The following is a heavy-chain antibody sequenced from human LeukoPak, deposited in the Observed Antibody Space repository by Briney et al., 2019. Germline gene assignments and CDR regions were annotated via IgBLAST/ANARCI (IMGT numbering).Heavy chain of an antibody. V-gene: IGHV4-34*01. CDR3: ARGPMYYYGSGSTDY. D-gene: IGHD3-10*01. J-gene: IGHJ4*02. CDR2: INHSGST. Sequence: SETLSLTCAVYGGSFSGYYWSWIRQPPGKGLEWIGEINHSGSTNYNPSLKSRVTISVDTSKNQFSLKLSSVTAADTAVYYCARGPMYYYGSGSTDYWGQGTLVTVSS. CDR1: GGSFSGYY.